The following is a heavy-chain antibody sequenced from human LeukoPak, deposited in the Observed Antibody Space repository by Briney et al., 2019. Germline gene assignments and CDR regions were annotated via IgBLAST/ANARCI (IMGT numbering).Heavy chain of an antibody. CDR2: INHSGTT. V-gene: IGHV4-34*01. CDR3: TRQYSSSYYSDY. Sequence: SETLSPTCAVSGGSFSGFYWSWIRQPPGGGLEWIADINHSGTTNYNPSLKSRVTISVDTSKNQFSLNLKSMTAADTAVYYCTRQYSSSYYSDYWGQGTLVTVSS. CDR1: GGSFSGFY. J-gene: IGHJ4*02. D-gene: IGHD6-6*01.